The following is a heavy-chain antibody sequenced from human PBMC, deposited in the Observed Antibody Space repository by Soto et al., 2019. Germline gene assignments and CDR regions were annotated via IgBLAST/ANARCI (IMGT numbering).Heavy chain of an antibody. D-gene: IGHD3-3*01. J-gene: IGHJ6*02. CDR2: MNPNSGHT. CDR3: ARGQYDLWSKYYGMDV. Sequence: QVQLVQSGAEVKKPGASVKVSCKASGYTFTTYDIYWVRQGTGQGLEWMGWMNPNSGHTGYAQKFQGRVTMTRDTSISAAYMELSSLRSDDTAVYYCARGQYDLWSKYYGMDVWGQGTTVTVSS. CDR1: GYTFTTYD. V-gene: IGHV1-8*01.